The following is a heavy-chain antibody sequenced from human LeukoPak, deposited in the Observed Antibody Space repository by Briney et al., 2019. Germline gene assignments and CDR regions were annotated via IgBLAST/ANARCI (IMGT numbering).Heavy chain of an antibody. CDR2: IYYSGST. CDR3: ARAKGDVAVGYYYGMDV. Sequence: PSETLSLTCTVSGGSISSYYWSWIRQPPGKGLEWIGYIYYSGSTNYNPSLKSRVTISVDTSKNQFSLKLSSVTAADTAVYYCARAKGDVAVGYYYGMDVWGQGTTVTVSS. V-gene: IGHV4-59*12. D-gene: IGHD2-21*02. J-gene: IGHJ6*02. CDR1: GGSISSYY.